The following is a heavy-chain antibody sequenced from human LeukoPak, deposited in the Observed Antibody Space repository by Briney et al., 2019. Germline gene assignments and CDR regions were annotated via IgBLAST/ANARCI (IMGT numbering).Heavy chain of an antibody. V-gene: IGHV3-48*01. CDR1: GFTFSSYS. CDR3: VREGGFDN. D-gene: IGHD3-16*01. CDR2: ISSTSGTI. J-gene: IGHJ4*02. Sequence: LTGGSLRLSCAASGFTFSSYSLNWVRQAPGMGLEWVSYISSTSGTIYYADSVKGRFTISRDNAKNSLYLQMNRLRAEDTAVYYCVREGGFDNWGQGTLVTVSS.